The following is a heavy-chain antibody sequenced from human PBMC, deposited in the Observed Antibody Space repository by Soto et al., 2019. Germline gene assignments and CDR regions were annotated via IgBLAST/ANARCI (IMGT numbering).Heavy chain of an antibody. J-gene: IGHJ4*02. CDR2: INAGNGNT. CDR3: ARGTIAAVNFFEY. V-gene: IGHV1-3*01. CDR1: GYTFTDHA. Sequence: WASVKVSCKTSGYTFTDHAIHWVRQAPGQRLEWMGWINAGNGNTRYLQKFQGRVTITRDTSASTAYMELSSLRSEDTAVFYCARGTIAAVNFFEYWGQGTLVTVS. D-gene: IGHD6-13*01.